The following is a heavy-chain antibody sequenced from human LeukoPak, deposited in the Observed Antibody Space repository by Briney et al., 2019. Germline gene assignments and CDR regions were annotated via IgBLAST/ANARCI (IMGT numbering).Heavy chain of an antibody. J-gene: IGHJ3*02. V-gene: IGHV3-21*01. Sequence: GGSLRLSCADSGFTLSSYNMNWVRQAPGKGLEWVSSISSSSSYIYYADSVKGRFTISRDNAKNSLYLQMNSLRAEDTAVYYCAREDYYDSSGYDAFDIWGQGTMVTVSS. CDR3: AREDYYDSSGYDAFDI. D-gene: IGHD3-22*01. CDR1: GFTLSSYN. CDR2: ISSSSSYI.